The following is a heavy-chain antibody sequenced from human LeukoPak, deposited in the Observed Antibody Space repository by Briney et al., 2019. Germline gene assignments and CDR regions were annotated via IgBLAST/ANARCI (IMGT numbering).Heavy chain of an antibody. Sequence: GGSLRLSCAASGFTFSSYWMHWVRQAPGKGLVWVSRINSDGSSTSYADSVKGRFTISRDNAKNTLYLQMNSLRAEDTAVYYCAKDHGGWDGYNHFDYWGQGTLVTVSS. CDR1: GFTFSSYW. J-gene: IGHJ4*02. D-gene: IGHD5-24*01. V-gene: IGHV3-74*01. CDR3: AKDHGGWDGYNHFDY. CDR2: INSDGSST.